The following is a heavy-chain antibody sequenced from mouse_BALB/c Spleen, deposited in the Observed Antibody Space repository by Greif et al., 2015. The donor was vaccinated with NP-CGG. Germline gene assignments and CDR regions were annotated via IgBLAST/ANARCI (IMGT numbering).Heavy chain of an antibody. CDR3: ARPFSSLYAMDY. V-gene: IGHV5-17*02. J-gene: IGHJ4*01. CDR1: GFTFSSFG. Sequence: EVKLVESGGGLVQPGGSRKLSCAASGFTFSSFGMHWVRQAPEKGLEWVAYISSGSSTIYYADTVKGRFTISRDNPKNTLFLQMTSLRSEDTAMYYCARPFSSLYAMDYWGQGTSVTVSS. D-gene: IGHD1-1*01. CDR2: ISSGSSTI.